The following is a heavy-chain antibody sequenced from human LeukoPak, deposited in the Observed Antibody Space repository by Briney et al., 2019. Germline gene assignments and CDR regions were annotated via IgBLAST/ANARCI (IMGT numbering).Heavy chain of an antibody. CDR2: ISSSASSI. Sequence: PGGSLRLSCAASGFTFSSYSMNWVRQAPGKGLEWVSNISSSASSIHYADSVKGRFTISRDNAKNSLYLQMNSLRAEDTAVYYCAREGPGASSFDYWGQGTLVTVSS. D-gene: IGHD1-26*01. CDR1: GFTFSSYS. V-gene: IGHV3-48*04. CDR3: AREGPGASSFDY. J-gene: IGHJ4*02.